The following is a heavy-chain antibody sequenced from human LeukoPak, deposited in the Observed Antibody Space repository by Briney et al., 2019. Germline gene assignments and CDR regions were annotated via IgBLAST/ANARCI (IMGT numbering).Heavy chain of an antibody. V-gene: IGHV3-11*01. J-gene: IGHJ6*02. D-gene: IGHD2/OR15-2a*01. CDR2: ISNSGGPT. CDR1: GLTFSDSC. Sequence: GGSLRLSCGVSGLTFSDSCLSWLRQTPGKDLEWLSYISNSGGPTFYATSVKGRFTISRDNAQKTLFLQMNNLRADDTAVYYCATTRPPRGANIYYYGMDFWGQGTTVTVSS. CDR3: ATTRPPRGANIYYYGMDF.